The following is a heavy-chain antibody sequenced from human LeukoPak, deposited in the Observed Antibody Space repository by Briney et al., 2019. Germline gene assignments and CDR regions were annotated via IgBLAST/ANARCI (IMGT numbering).Heavy chain of an antibody. CDR1: GGTYSSYS. CDR3: ARGSYGSGSATDAFDI. J-gene: IGHJ3*02. V-gene: IGHV1-69*04. CDR2: VLPVLGLS. Sequence: SVKVSCKASGGTYSSYSINWVRQAPGQGLEWMGRVLPVLGLSKTAQNFQGRVTITADKSTTTAYMELSSLRSEDTAVYYCARGSYGSGSATDAFDIWGQGTKVTVS. D-gene: IGHD3-10*01.